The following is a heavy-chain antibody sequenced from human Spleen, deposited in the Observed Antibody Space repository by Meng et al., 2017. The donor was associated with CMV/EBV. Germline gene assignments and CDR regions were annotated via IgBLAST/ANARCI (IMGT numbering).Heavy chain of an antibody. J-gene: IGHJ4*02. CDR2: ITGSGGST. CDR1: GFTFSSYA. D-gene: IGHD2-2*01. V-gene: IGHV3-23*01. CDR3: AKDRIRYQLLSARDY. Sequence: GESLKISCTASGFTFSSYAMSWVRQAPGKGLEWVSAITGSGGSTYYADSVKGRFTISRDNSKNTLYLQMNSLRAEDTAVYYCAKDRIRYQLLSARDYWGQGTRVTVSS.